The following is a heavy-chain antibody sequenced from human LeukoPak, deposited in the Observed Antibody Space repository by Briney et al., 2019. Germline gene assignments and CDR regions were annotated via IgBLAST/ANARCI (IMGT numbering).Heavy chain of an antibody. CDR3: ARALSSRFLEWSYDH. D-gene: IGHD3-3*01. Sequence: SVKVSCKASGGTFSSYAISWVRQAPGQGLEWMGGIIPIFGTANYAQKFQGRVTITADESTSTAYMELSSLRSEDTAVYYCARALSSRFLEWSYDHWGQGTLVTVSS. CDR2: IIPIFGTA. CDR1: GGTFSSYA. V-gene: IGHV1-69*13. J-gene: IGHJ5*02.